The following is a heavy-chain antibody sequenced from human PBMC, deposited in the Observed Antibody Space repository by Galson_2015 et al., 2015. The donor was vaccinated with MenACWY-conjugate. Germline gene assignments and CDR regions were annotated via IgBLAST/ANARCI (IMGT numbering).Heavy chain of an antibody. J-gene: IGHJ3*02. CDR2: INAGNGNT. Sequence: SVKVSCKASGYTFTSYAMHWVRQAPGQRLEWMGWINAGNGNTKYSQKFQGRVTITRDTSASIAYMELSSLRSEDTAVYYCAREYYYDSSGYHGLGAFDIWGQGTMVTVSS. CDR1: GYTFTSYA. V-gene: IGHV1-3*01. CDR3: AREYYYDSSGYHGLGAFDI. D-gene: IGHD3-22*01.